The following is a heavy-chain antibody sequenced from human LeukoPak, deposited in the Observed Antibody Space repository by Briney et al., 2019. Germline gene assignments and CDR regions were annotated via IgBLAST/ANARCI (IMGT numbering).Heavy chain of an antibody. V-gene: IGHV1-18*01. J-gene: IGHJ4*02. CDR3: ARVRAVGYSYGPLDY. D-gene: IGHD5-18*01. CDR2: MSAYNRNT. CDR1: GYTFTSYG. Sequence: ASVKVSRKASGYTFTSYGISWVRQAPGQELEWMGWMSAYNRNTNCAQQLQGRVTMTADTSTSTAYMELRSLRSDDTAVYYCARVRAVGYSYGPLDYWGQGTLVTVSS.